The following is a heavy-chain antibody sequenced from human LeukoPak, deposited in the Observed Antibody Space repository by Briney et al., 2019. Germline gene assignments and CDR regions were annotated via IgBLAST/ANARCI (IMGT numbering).Heavy chain of an antibody. CDR2: IYSGGST. V-gene: IGHV3-53*01. CDR3: AKGPGIAAAGRGDYFDY. J-gene: IGHJ4*02. D-gene: IGHD6-13*01. Sequence: GGSLRLSCAASGFTVSSNYMSWVRQAPGKGLEWVSVIYSGGSTYYAGSVKGRFTISRDNSKNTLYLQMNSLRAEDTAVYYCAKGPGIAAAGRGDYFDYWGQGTLVTVSS. CDR1: GFTVSSNY.